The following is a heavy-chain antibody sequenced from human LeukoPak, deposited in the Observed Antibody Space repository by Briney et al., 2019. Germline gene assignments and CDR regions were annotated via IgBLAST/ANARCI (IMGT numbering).Heavy chain of an antibody. CDR1: GGSISSYY. J-gene: IGHJ6*03. D-gene: IGHD2-2*01. CDR2: IFYSGTT. Sequence: SETLSLTCTVSGGSISSYYWSWIRQPPGKGLEWIGFIFYSGTTNYNPSLKSRVTISVDTSKNQFSLKLSSVIAADTAVYYCARTTEGYCSSASCFGFSYSYYMDVWGKGTTVTISS. CDR3: ARTTEGYCSSASCFGFSYSYYMDV. V-gene: IGHV4-59*01.